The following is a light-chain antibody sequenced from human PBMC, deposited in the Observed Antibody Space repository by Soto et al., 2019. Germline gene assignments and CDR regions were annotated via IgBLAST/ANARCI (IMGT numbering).Light chain of an antibody. CDR1: QSISSY. CDR2: DAS. CDR3: QQRSDWPPT. J-gene: IGKJ4*01. Sequence: EIVLTQSPATLSLSPGERATLSCRASQSISSYLAWYQQKTGQAPRLLIYDASNRATGIPARFSGGGTGTDVTLTISSLEPEDFAVYYCQQRSDWPPTFGGGTKVEIK. V-gene: IGKV3-11*01.